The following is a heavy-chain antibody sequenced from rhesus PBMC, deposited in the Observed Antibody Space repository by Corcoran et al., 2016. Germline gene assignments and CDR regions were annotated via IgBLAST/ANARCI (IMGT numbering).Heavy chain of an antibody. Sequence: QVTLKESGPALVKPTQTLPLTCTFSGFSISTTGTGVGWIRLPPRKALEWLASIYWNDSKYYSTSLKSRLTISKDTSKNQGVLTMTNMDPVDTATYYCARVNFWSGPYFDYWGQGVLVTVSS. V-gene: IGHV2-95*01. D-gene: IGHD3-3*01. CDR3: ARVNFWSGPYFDY. CDR1: GFSISTTGTG. CDR2: IYWNDSK. J-gene: IGHJ4*01.